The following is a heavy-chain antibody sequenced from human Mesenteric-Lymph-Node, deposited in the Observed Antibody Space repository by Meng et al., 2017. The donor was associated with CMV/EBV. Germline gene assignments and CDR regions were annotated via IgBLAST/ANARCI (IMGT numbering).Heavy chain of an antibody. CDR1: GYTFTGYY. V-gene: IGHV1-2*02. Sequence: ASVKVSCKASGYTFTGYYMHWVRQAPGQGLEWMGWINPNSGGTNYAQKFQGRVTMTRDTSISTAYMELSRLRSDDTALYYCARGMRGGEYGDYYYYGMDVWGQGTTVTVSS. CDR2: INPNSGGT. D-gene: IGHD4-17*01. CDR3: ARGMRGGEYGDYYYYGMDV. J-gene: IGHJ6*02.